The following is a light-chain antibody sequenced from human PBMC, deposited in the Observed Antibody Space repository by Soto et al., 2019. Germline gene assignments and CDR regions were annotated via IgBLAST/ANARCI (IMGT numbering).Light chain of an antibody. CDR1: QSVSNNY. Sequence: EIVLTQSPGTLSLSPGERATLSCRASQSVSNNYLAWYQQKPGQAPRLLIYGASSRATGVPDRFSGSGSGTDFTLTISRLEPEDFAVYYCQHYNNWIASFGGGTKVDIK. J-gene: IGKJ4*01. CDR2: GAS. V-gene: IGKV3-20*01. CDR3: QHYNNWIAS.